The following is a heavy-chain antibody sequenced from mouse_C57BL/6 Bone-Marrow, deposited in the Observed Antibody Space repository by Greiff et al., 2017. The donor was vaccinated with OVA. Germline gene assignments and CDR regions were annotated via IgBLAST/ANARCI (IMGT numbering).Heavy chain of an antibody. Sequence: QVQLQQSGAELVKPGASVKLSCKASGYTFTSYWMHWVKQRPGQGLEWIGMIHPNSGSTNYNEKFKSKATLTVDKSSSPAYMQLSSLTSEASAVYYCARRANWDKEDYFDDWGQGTTLTVSS. CDR3: ARRANWDKEDYFDD. V-gene: IGHV1-64*01. CDR1: GYTFTSYW. CDR2: IHPNSGST. J-gene: IGHJ2*01. D-gene: IGHD4-1*01.